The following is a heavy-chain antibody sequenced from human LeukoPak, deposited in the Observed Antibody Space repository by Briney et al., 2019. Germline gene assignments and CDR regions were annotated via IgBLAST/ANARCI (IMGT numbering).Heavy chain of an antibody. V-gene: IGHV1-8*01. CDR3: ARAVGATNHLDY. J-gene: IGHJ4*02. D-gene: IGHD1-26*01. CDR2: MTPNSGNT. CDR1: GYTFTSYD. Sequence: ASVKVSCKASGYTFTSYDINWVRQATGQGLEWMGCMTPNSGNTRSAQKFQGRLTMTRNKSISTAYMELSSLRSEDTAVYFCARAVGATNHLDYWGQGTLVTVSS.